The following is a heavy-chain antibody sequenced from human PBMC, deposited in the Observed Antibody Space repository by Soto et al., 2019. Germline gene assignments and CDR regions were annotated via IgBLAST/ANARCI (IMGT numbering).Heavy chain of an antibody. CDR2: IIPMYGPA. Sequence: QVPLVQSGAEVKKPGSSVTVSCKASGGTFSSYAIHWVRQAPGQGLVWMGGIIPMYGPAKYAQRFQGRVTITADESTTTVYMELTSLTSQDTAVYYCARVTSMVRGVIDNWFDPWGHGTLVTVSS. J-gene: IGHJ5*02. D-gene: IGHD3-10*01. CDR3: ARVTSMVRGVIDNWFDP. CDR1: GGTFSSYA. V-gene: IGHV1-69*01.